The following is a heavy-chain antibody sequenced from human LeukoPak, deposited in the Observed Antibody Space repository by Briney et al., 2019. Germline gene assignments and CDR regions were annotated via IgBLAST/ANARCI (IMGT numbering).Heavy chain of an antibody. D-gene: IGHD3-10*01. J-gene: IGHJ5*02. CDR3: ARAYGSGSYYTFDP. CDR2: IYYSGST. Sequence: SETLSLTCTVSGGSISSYYWSWIRQPPGKGLEWIGYIYYSGSTNYNPSLKSRVTISVDTSKNQFSLKLSSVTAADTAVYYCARAYGSGSYYTFDPWGQGTLVTVSS. CDR1: GGSISSYY. V-gene: IGHV4-59*12.